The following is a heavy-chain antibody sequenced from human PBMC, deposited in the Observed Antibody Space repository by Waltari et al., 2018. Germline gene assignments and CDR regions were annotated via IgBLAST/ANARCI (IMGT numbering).Heavy chain of an antibody. V-gene: IGHV4-38-2*01. J-gene: IGHJ4*02. CDR1: GYSISSGYY. Sequence: QVQLQESGPGLVKPSETLSLTCAVSGYSISSGYYWGWIRQPPGKGLEGIGSIYHSGSTYYNPSLKSRVTISVDTSKNQFSLKLSSVTAADTAVYYCARAGDIVLMVYATIFDYWGQGTLVTVSS. CDR3: ARAGDIVLMVYATIFDY. D-gene: IGHD2-8*01. CDR2: IYHSGST.